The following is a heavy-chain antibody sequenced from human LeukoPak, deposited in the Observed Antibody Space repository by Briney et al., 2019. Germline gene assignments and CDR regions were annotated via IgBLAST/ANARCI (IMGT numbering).Heavy chain of an antibody. J-gene: IGHJ2*01. CDR3: AKVAAAGNWYFDL. CDR1: GFTFDDFA. Sequence: GGSLRLSCAASGFTFDDFAMHWVRHAPGKGLEWVSGISWNSDSIDYADSVKGRFTISRDNAKNSLYLQMNSLRPEDMALYYCAKVAAAGNWYFDLWGRGTLVTVSS. D-gene: IGHD6-13*01. CDR2: ISWNSDSI. V-gene: IGHV3-9*03.